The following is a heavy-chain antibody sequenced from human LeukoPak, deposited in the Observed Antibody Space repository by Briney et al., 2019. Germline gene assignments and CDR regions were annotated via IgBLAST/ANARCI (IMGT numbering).Heavy chain of an antibody. CDR2: ISSSSSYI. J-gene: IGHJ6*02. Sequence: GGSLRLSCAASGFTFSSYSMNWVRQAPGKGLEWVSSISSSSSYIYYADSVKGRFTISRDNAKNSLYLQMNSLRAEDTAVYYCASVLVTRTAYYGMDVWGQGTTVTVSS. D-gene: IGHD2-21*02. CDR1: GFTFSSYS. V-gene: IGHV3-21*01. CDR3: ASVLVTRTAYYGMDV.